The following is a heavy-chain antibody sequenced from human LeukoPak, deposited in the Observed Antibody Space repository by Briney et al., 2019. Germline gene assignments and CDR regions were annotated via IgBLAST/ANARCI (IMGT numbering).Heavy chain of an antibody. CDR3: ARDRGGSYYFDY. Sequence: TQTLSLTCTVSGGSISSYYWSWIRQPPGKGLEWIGYIYYSGSTNYNPSLKSRVTISVDTSKIQFSLKLSSVTAADTAVYYCARDRGGSYYFDYWGQGTLVTAAS. J-gene: IGHJ4*02. CDR1: GGSISSYY. V-gene: IGHV4-59*01. CDR2: IYYSGST. D-gene: IGHD1-26*01.